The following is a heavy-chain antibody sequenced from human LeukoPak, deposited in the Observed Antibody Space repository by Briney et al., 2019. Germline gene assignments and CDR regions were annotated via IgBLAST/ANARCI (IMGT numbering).Heavy chain of an antibody. CDR3: ARGPFYCSSTSCYRDGMDV. D-gene: IGHD2-2*01. CDR2: MNPNSGNT. V-gene: IGHV1-8*01. Sequence: ASVKVSCKASGYTFTSYDINWVRQATGQGLEWMGWMNPNSGNTGYAQKFQGRVTMTRNTSISTAYMELSSLRSEDTAVYYCARGPFYCSSTSCYRDGMDVWGQGTTVTVFS. CDR1: GYTFTSYD. J-gene: IGHJ6*02.